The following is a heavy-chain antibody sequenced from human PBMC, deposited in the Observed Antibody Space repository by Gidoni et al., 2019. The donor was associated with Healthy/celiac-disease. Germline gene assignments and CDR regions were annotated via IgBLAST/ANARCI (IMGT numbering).Heavy chain of an antibody. CDR1: GGSISSYY. CDR3: ARENVGGYGDHYYYYYGMDV. V-gene: IGHV4-4*07. CDR2: IYTSGST. D-gene: IGHD4-17*01. Sequence: QVQLQESGPGLVKPSETLSLTCTVSGGSISSYYWSWIRQPAGKGLEWIGRIYTSGSTNYNPSLKSRVTMSVDTSKNQFSLKLSSVTAADTAVYYCARENVGGYGDHYYYYYGMDVWGQGTTVTVSS. J-gene: IGHJ6*02.